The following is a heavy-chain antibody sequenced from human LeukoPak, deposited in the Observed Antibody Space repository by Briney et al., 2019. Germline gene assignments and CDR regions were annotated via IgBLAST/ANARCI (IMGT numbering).Heavy chain of an antibody. CDR3: AKGTSGWYVAPFDY. J-gene: IGHJ4*02. CDR2: TSSSDSGK. D-gene: IGHD6-19*01. Sequence: GGSLRLSCVVSGFTLSSYAMSWVRQAPGKGLEWVAATSSSDSGKYHADSVKGRFTISRDNSKNTLYLQMNSLRAEDTAVFYCAKGTSGWYVAPFDYWGQGTLVTVSS. V-gene: IGHV3-23*01. CDR1: GFTLSSYA.